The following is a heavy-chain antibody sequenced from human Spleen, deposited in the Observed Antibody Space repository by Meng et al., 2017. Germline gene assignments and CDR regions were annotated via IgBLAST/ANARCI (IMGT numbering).Heavy chain of an antibody. CDR1: GYSITGSYN. J-gene: IGHJ4*02. CDR3: ARDQDSGYGYFDY. Sequence: SETLSLTCAVSGYSITGSYNWGWIRQSPGKGLEWIGSIYQSGSTYYNPSLKSRVTISVDTSKNQFSLKLSSVTAADTAVYYCARDQDSGYGYFDYWGQGTLVTVSS. CDR2: IYQSGST. V-gene: IGHV4-38-2*02. D-gene: IGHD5-12*01.